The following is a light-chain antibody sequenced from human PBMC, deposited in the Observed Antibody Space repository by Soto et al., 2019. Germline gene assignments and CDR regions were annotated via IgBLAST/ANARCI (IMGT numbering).Light chain of an antibody. CDR3: QQTSAFTRT. J-gene: IGKJ2*01. Sequence: GASSLHRGVPSRFSGGGAGTEFNLTISSLQTEDFATYYCQQTSAFTRTFGQGTKVDIK. CDR2: GAS. V-gene: IGKV1-12*01.